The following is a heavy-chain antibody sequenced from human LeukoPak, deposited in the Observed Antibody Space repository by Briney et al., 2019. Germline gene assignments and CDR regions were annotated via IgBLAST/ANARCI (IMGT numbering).Heavy chain of an antibody. V-gene: IGHV3-23*01. Sequence: GGSLRLSCTASGFTFSICAMSWVRQAPGTGLEWVSAISTIGDSTYYADSVKGRFTISRDNSKNTLYLQMDSLRAEDTAIYYCVKGSGSPYYFDYWGQGTLVTVSS. CDR1: GFTFSICA. D-gene: IGHD3-22*01. CDR3: VKGSGSPYYFDY. J-gene: IGHJ4*02. CDR2: ISTIGDST.